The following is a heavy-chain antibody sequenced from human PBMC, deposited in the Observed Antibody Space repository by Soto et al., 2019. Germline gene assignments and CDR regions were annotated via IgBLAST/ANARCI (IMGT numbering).Heavy chain of an antibody. J-gene: IGHJ4*02. V-gene: IGHV1-69*01. D-gene: IGHD3-22*01. CDR3: ARGGSGYTWFNEF. Sequence: QAQLVQSGAEVKKPGSSVKVSCKASGGLFSSYPISWVRQVPGQGLEWMGGIIPVFQTAYYTQRFQGRVTITADESTTTDYMELSSLRSEDTAIYYCARGGSGYTWFNEFWGQGTLVTVSS. CDR1: GGLFSSYP. CDR2: IIPVFQTA.